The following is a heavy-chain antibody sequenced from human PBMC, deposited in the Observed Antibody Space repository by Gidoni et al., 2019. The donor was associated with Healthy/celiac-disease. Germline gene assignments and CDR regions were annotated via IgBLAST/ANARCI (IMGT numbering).Heavy chain of an antibody. CDR3: ARDGYSNYFPLSYYFDY. V-gene: IGHV3-30-3*01. D-gene: IGHD4-4*01. Sequence: QVQLVESGGGVVQPGRSLRLYCAASGFTFSSYAMHWVRQAPGKGLEWVAVISYDGSNKYYADSVKGRFTISRDNSKNTLYLQMNSLRAEDTAVYYCARDGYSNYFPLSYYFDYWGQGTLVTVSS. J-gene: IGHJ4*02. CDR2: ISYDGSNK. CDR1: GFTFSSYA.